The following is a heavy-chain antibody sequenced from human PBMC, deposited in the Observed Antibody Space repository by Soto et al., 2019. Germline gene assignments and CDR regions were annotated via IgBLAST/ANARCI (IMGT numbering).Heavy chain of an antibody. Sequence: GGALRLSCGAPGLTPKKFPIHWVPQAPGKGLELVAVISYDGSNRYYADSVKGRFTISRDNSKNTLYLQMNSLRAEDTAVYYCARVTQAVAADYWGQGTLVTVSS. CDR3: ARVTQAVAADY. CDR1: GLTPKKFP. J-gene: IGHJ4*02. CDR2: ISYDGSNR. D-gene: IGHD6-19*01. V-gene: IGHV3-30-3*01.